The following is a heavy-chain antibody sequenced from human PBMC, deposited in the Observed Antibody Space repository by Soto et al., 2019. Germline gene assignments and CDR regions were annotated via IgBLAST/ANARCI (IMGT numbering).Heavy chain of an antibody. V-gene: IGHV3-23*01. CDR3: TSLGQFDY. CDR1: GFTFSSSV. D-gene: IGHD7-27*01. J-gene: IGHJ4*02. CDR2: ISVSGGST. Sequence: GGSMKLSCAASGFTFSSSVMNWVRQAPGKGLEWVSSISVSGGSTFYAGSVKGRFTLSRDNSRNTLYLQMNSLRVDDTAVYYCTSLGQFDYWGQGALVTVSS.